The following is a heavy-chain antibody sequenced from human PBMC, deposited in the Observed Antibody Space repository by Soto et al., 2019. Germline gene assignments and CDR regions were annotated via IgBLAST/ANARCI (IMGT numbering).Heavy chain of an antibody. CDR1: GVSIRSYF. CDR2: TYYTADT. CDR3: AGSKNRGESIDY. Sequence: SETLSLTCSVSGVSIRSYFWSWIRQPPGKGLEWIGYTYYTADTKYSPSFESRATISADPSKKQFSLSLSPVSAADTALYFCAGSKNRGESIDYWGQGALVTVSS. J-gene: IGHJ4*02. D-gene: IGHD3-10*01. V-gene: IGHV4-59*01.